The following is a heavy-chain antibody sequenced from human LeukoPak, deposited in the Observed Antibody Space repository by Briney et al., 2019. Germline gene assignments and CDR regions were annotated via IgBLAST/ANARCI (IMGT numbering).Heavy chain of an antibody. CDR2: VSPDGSTT. Sequence: GGSLRLSCAASGFTFSRYWMHWVRQAPGKGLMWVSRVSPDGSTTLYADSVKGRFTISRDNAKNTLYLQMNSLGAEDTAVYYCARDSSGSGIDYWGQGTLVAVSS. D-gene: IGHD6-19*01. V-gene: IGHV3-74*03. CDR3: ARDSSGSGIDY. CDR1: GFTFSRYW. J-gene: IGHJ4*02.